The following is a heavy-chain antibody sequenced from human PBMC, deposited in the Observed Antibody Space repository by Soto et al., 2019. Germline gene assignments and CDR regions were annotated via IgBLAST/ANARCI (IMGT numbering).Heavy chain of an antibody. D-gene: IGHD5-12*01. Sequence: QVQLVESGGGVVQPGRSLRLSCAASGFTFSSYAMHWVRQAPGKGLEWVAVISYDGSNKYYADSVKGRFTISRDNSKNTLYLQMNSLRAEVTAVYYCARTILRGYSGYDIDYWGQGTLVTVSS. J-gene: IGHJ4*02. CDR1: GFTFSSYA. CDR3: ARTILRGYSGYDIDY. CDR2: ISYDGSNK. V-gene: IGHV3-30-3*01.